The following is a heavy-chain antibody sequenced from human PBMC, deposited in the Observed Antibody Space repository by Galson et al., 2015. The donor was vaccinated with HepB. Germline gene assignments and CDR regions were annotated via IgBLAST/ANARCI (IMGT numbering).Heavy chain of an antibody. V-gene: IGHV3-21*01. CDR3: ATIVATTLEDFDY. CDR2: ISSSSSYI. D-gene: IGHD5-12*01. CDR1: GFTFSSYS. J-gene: IGHJ4*02. Sequence: SLRLSCAASGFTFSSYSMNWVRQAPGKGLEWVSSISSSSSYIYYADSVKGRFTISRDNAKNSLYLQMNSLRAEDTAVYYCATIVATTLEDFDYWGQGTLVTVSS.